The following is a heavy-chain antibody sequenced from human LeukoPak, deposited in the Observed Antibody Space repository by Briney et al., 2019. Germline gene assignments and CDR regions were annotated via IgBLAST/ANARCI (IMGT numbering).Heavy chain of an antibody. CDR1: GFTFSNYA. CDR2: ISGIGDST. CDR3: AKDPYYYDSSGYYPTYYFDY. V-gene: IGHV3-23*01. J-gene: IGHJ4*02. D-gene: IGHD3-22*01. Sequence: GGSLRLSCAVSGFTFSNYAMSWVRQAPGKGLEWVSVISGIGDSTFYADSVKGRFTISKDNSKNTLHLQMNSLRAEDTAVYYCAKDPYYYDSSGYYPTYYFDYWGQGTLVTVSS.